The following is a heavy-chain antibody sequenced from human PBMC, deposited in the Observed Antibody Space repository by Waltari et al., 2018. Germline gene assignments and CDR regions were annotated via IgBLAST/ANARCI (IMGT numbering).Heavy chain of an antibody. CDR3: AKVWKNYRTDY. J-gene: IGHJ4*02. D-gene: IGHD1-7*01. Sequence: QLQLQESGPGLVKPSEPLSLTCPVSSCALSSRGYYWGWIRQPPGKGLEWMGSIYYSGNTYYNPSLKNRVTISVDTSKNQFSLKVTSVTAADTAVYYCAKVWKNYRTDYWGQGTLVTVSS. CDR1: SCALSSRGYY. CDR2: IYYSGNT. V-gene: IGHV4-39*07.